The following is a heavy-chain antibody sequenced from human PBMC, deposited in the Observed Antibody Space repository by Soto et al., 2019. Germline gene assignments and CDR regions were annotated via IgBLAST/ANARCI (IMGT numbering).Heavy chain of an antibody. CDR2: IWYDGSNK. J-gene: IGHJ4*02. CDR3: ATSYGNAWYTY. Sequence: WVSLRLSCAACGFSFSSYGMHWVRQAPGKGLEWVAVIWYDGSNKYYADSVKGRFTISRDNSKNTLYLQMNSLRAEDTAVYYCATSYGNAWYTYWGQGTQVTVSS. V-gene: IGHV3-33*01. D-gene: IGHD6-13*01. CDR1: GFSFSSYG.